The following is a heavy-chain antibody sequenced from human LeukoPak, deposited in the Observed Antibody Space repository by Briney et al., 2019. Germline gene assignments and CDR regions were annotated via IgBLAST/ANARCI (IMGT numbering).Heavy chain of an antibody. CDR3: ASMGRDGYKGVDY. D-gene: IGHD5-24*01. V-gene: IGHV4-39*01. CDR1: GGSISSSSYY. J-gene: IGHJ4*02. Sequence: SETLSLTCTVSGGSISSSSYYWGWIRQPPGKGLEWIGSIYYSGSTYYNPSLKSRVTISVDTSKNQFSLKLSSVTAADTAVYYCASMGRDGYKGVDYWGQGTLVTVSS. CDR2: IYYSGST.